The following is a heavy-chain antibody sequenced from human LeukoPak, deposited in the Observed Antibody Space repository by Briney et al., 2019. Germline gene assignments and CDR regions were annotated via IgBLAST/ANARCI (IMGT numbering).Heavy chain of an antibody. J-gene: IGHJ4*02. CDR1: GGSFSGYY. CDR3: ARGPLDDYYDSSGYYDY. D-gene: IGHD3-22*01. Sequence: SEALSLTCAVYGGSFSGYYWRWIRQPPGKGLEWIGEINHSGSPNYNPSLKSRVTISVDTSKNEFSLKLSSVTAADTAVYYCARGPLDDYYDSSGYYDYWGQGTLVTVSS. CDR2: INHSGSP. V-gene: IGHV4-34*01.